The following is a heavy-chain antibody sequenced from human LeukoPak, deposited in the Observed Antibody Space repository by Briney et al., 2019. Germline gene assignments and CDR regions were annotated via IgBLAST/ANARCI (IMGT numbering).Heavy chain of an antibody. Sequence: GGSLRLSCAASGFAFSGSAMHWVRQAPGEGLEWIGRMRSRANNYATGYAASVYGRFTISRDDSKNTRYLEMNNLKIEDTAVYYCTSQAGYSSSWETWGQGTLVTVSS. CDR2: MRSRANNYAT. CDR1: GFAFSGSA. CDR3: TSQAGYSSSWET. V-gene: IGHV3-73*01. J-gene: IGHJ5*02. D-gene: IGHD6-13*01.